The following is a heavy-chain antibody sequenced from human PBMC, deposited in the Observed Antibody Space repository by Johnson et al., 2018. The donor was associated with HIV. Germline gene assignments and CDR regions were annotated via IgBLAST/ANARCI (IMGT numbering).Heavy chain of an antibody. V-gene: IGHV3-7*01. CDR3: AREGAWEVRPGAFDI. D-gene: IGHD1-26*01. Sequence: MLLVESGGGLVQPGGSLRLSCAASGFTFSSYWMSWVRQAPGKGLEWVANIKQDGSEKYYVDSVKGRFTISRDNSKNTLYLQMNSLRAEDTAVDYCAREGAWEVRPGAFDIWGQGTMVTVSS. CDR2: IKQDGSEK. J-gene: IGHJ3*02. CDR1: GFTFSSYW.